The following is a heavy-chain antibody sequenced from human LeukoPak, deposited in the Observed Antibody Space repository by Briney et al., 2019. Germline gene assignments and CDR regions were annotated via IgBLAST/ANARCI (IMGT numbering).Heavy chain of an antibody. J-gene: IGHJ4*02. V-gene: IGHV4-39*01. CDR3: ARVVPMYSSDWYDDY. D-gene: IGHD6-19*01. Sequence: SETLSLTCTVSGGSISSSSYYWGWIRQPPGKGLEWIGTIYYSGSTYYNPSLKSRVTISVDTSKNQFSLKLSSVTAANTAVYYCARVVPMYSSDWYDDYWGQGTLVTVSS. CDR2: IYYSGST. CDR1: GGSISSSSYY.